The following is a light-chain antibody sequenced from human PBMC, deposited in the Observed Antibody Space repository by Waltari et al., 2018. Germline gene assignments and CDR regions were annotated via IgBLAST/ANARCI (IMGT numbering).Light chain of an antibody. CDR1: QSISNW. J-gene: IGKJ4*01. CDR3: QQYNSYSLLT. V-gene: IGKV1-5*03. Sequence: IQITQSPSTLSASVGDRFTLTSRASQSISNWLACYQQKPGKAPKLLIYKASNLESGVPSRFSGSGSETEFTLTISSLQPDDFATYYCQQYNSYSLLTFGGGTKVEIK. CDR2: KAS.